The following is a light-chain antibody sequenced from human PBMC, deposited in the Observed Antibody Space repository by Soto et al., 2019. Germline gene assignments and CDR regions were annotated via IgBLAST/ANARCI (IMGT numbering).Light chain of an antibody. J-gene: IGKJ5*01. CDR2: DAS. Sequence: EIVLTQSPATLSLSLGNRATLSCRASQSIDTYLAWYQQKPGQAPRLLIYDASNRATAIPARFSGSGSGTDFTLTISSLEPEDFAVYYCQQRNGWPLTFGQGTRLEIK. V-gene: IGKV3-11*01. CDR3: QQRNGWPLT. CDR1: QSIDTY.